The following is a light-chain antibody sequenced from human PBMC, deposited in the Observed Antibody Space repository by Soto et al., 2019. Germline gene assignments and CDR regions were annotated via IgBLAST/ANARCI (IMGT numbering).Light chain of an antibody. V-gene: IGKV3D-15*01. J-gene: IGKJ4*01. Sequence: EMVMTESPATLSVPPGERATLSCRVSQSVSSNFAWNQQRSAQAPRLLIYDVSTRATGVPPRFSGSGSGTDVTITISKLQSDDSALYSCQQDHDWPHTFGGGTKVEIK. CDR3: QQDHDWPHT. CDR2: DVS. CDR1: QSVSSN.